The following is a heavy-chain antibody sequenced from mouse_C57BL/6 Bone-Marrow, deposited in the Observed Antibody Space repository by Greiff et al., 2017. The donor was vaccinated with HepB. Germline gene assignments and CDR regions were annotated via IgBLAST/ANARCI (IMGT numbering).Heavy chain of an antibody. CDR3: AREGLYYGSSWWYFDV. D-gene: IGHD1-1*01. CDR2: IDPSDSYT. J-gene: IGHJ1*03. CDR1: GYTFTSYW. V-gene: IGHV1-69*01. Sequence: QVQLQQPGAELVMPGASVKLSCKASGYTFTSYWMHWVKQRPGQGLEWIGEIDPSDSYTNYNQKFKGKSTLTVDKSSSTAYRQLSSLTSEDSAVYYCAREGLYYGSSWWYFDVWGTGTTVTVSS.